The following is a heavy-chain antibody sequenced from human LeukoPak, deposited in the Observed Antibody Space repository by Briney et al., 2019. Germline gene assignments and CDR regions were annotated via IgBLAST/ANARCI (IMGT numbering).Heavy chain of an antibody. J-gene: IGHJ6*03. Sequence: QPGGSLRLSCAASGFTLSTYAMTWVRQAPGKGLEWVSGISGSGGSTYYADSVKGRFTISRDNSRNTLYLQMNSLRADDTAVYYCARDSVKADYYYYYMDVWGKGTTVTVSS. CDR3: ARDSVKADYYYYYMDV. V-gene: IGHV3-23*01. D-gene: IGHD2-15*01. CDR1: GFTLSTYA. CDR2: ISGSGGST.